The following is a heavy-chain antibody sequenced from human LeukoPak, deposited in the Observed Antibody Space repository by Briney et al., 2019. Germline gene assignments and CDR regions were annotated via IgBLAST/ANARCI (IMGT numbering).Heavy chain of an antibody. J-gene: IGHJ4*02. V-gene: IGHV3-30*15. CDR3: ASTRY. CDR1: GFTFSSYA. D-gene: IGHD3-3*01. Sequence: GGSLRLSCAASGFTFSSYAMHWVRQAPGKGLEWVAVISYDGSNKYYADSVKGRFTISRDNSKNTLYLQMSSLRAEDTAVYYCASTRYWGQGTLVTVSS. CDR2: ISYDGSNK.